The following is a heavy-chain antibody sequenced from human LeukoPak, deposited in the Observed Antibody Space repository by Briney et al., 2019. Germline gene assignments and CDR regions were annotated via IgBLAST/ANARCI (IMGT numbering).Heavy chain of an antibody. D-gene: IGHD3-16*02. CDR2: LDFSGRT. Sequence: SETLSLTCNVSGGSISTSSYYWGWIRQSPVKGLEWIGNLDFSGRTNYNPSLKSRVTLSIDTSQTQFSLRLTSVTAADTAVYYCVTSVTVTFTPPAYWGQGTLVTVSS. J-gene: IGHJ4*02. V-gene: IGHV4-39*07. CDR3: VTSVTVTFTPPAY. CDR1: GGSISTSSYY.